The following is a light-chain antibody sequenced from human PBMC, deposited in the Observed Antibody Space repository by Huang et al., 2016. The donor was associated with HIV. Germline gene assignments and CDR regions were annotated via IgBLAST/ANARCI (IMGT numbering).Light chain of an antibody. Sequence: IQQTQSPSSLSASEGDTVRITCRASQDISSWLAWYQQRPREAPTLLIHSTSIVRSGVTSRFNGSGSGTDFFLTINSLRPDDFATYYCQQANMYPRSFGQGTRLDIK. J-gene: IGKJ5*01. CDR2: STS. CDR1: QDISSW. CDR3: QQANMYPRS. V-gene: IGKV1-12*01.